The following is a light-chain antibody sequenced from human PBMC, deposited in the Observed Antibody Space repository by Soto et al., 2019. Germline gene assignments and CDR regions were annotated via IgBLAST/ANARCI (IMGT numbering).Light chain of an antibody. CDR1: QSVSRY. CDR3: QQRYSWPPFT. Sequence: EIVLTQSPATLSLSPGERATLSYRASQSVSRYLAWYQQKPGQAPRLLIYDASNRATGIPARFSGSGSGTDFTLTITSLEPEDFAVYYCQQRYSWPPFTFGQGTRLEI. CDR2: DAS. J-gene: IGKJ5*01. V-gene: IGKV3-11*01.